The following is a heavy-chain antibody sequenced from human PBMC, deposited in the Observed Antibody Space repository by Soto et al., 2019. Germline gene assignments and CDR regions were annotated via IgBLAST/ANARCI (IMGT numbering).Heavy chain of an antibody. V-gene: IGHV3-30-3*01. CDR3: ARSEPSTDEHGRHINL. D-gene: IGHD4-17*01. Sequence: QVELVESGGGVVQPGTSLRLSCAASGFTFRRFAMHWVRQAPGKGLERVAVTSNDGGIRFYADSVKGRFTISRDKPRNTLYLQLNSLTPEDTAVYYCARSEPSTDEHGRHINLWGQETTVTVSS. CDR2: TSNDGGIR. CDR1: GFTFRRFA. J-gene: IGHJ6*02.